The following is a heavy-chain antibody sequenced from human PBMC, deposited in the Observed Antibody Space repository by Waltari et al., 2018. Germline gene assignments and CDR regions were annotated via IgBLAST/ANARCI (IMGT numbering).Heavy chain of an antibody. Sequence: QVQLQESGPGLVKPSETLSLTCTVSGGSISSSYWSWIRQPAGKGLEWIGRIYTSGSTNYNPSLKSRVTMSVDTSKNQFSLKLSSVTAADTAVYYCARPYSSGWLDAFDIWGQGTMVTVSS. CDR2: IYTSGST. V-gene: IGHV4-4*07. D-gene: IGHD6-19*01. CDR1: GGSISSSY. CDR3: ARPYSSGWLDAFDI. J-gene: IGHJ3*02.